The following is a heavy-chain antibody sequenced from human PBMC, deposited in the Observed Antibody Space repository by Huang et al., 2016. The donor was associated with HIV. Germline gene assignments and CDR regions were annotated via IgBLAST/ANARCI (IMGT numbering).Heavy chain of an antibody. J-gene: IGHJ3*02. CDR2: IKSKTDGGTT. V-gene: IGHV3-15*01. D-gene: IGHD4-17*01. Sequence: EVQLVESGGGLVKPGGSFRLSCAASGFTFSNAWVSWVRQATGEGVEWVGRIKSKTDGGTTDYATPVKGRFTISRDDSKNTLYLQMNTLKTEDTAVYYCTTDRDYGDYVADAFDIWGQGTMVTVSS. CDR1: GFTFSNAW. CDR3: TTDRDYGDYVADAFDI.